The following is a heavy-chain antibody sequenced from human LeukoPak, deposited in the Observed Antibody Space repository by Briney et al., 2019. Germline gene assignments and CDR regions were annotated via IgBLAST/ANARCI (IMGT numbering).Heavy chain of an antibody. J-gene: IGHJ1*01. CDR3: ARGLLTFGGVIGGPQALEYFQH. Sequence: ASVKVSCKASGYTFTNYGISWVRQAPGQGLEWMGWSSPYNGKTNYAQNLQGRVTMTTDTSTSTAYMELRSLRSDDTAMYYCARGLLTFGGVIGGPQALEYFQHWGQGILITVSS. CDR1: GYTFTNYG. D-gene: IGHD3-16*02. CDR2: SSPYNGKT. V-gene: IGHV1-18*01.